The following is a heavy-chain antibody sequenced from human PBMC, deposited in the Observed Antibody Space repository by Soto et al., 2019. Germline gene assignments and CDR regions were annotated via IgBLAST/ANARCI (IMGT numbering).Heavy chain of an antibody. D-gene: IGHD2-15*01. CDR1: GFSFSYYA. J-gene: IGHJ1*01. CDR3: ASPYCSGGSCYHTEYFQH. CDR2: IAYDGSKK. V-gene: IGHV3-30-3*01. Sequence: QVHLVESGGGVVQPGRSLRLSCAASGFSFSYYAMHWVRQAPGKGLEWVAVIAYDGSKKYYADSVKGRFTISRDNSKNTRYLQMNSLRDEDTAIYYCASPYCSGGSCYHTEYFQHWGQGTLVTVSS.